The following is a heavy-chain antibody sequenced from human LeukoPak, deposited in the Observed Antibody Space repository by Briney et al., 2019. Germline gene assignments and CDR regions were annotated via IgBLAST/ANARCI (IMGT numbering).Heavy chain of an antibody. J-gene: IGHJ4*02. V-gene: IGHV3-30*18. CDR3: AKDPKPYSSGWPTQIDY. CDR1: GFTFSSYG. D-gene: IGHD6-19*01. Sequence: GGSLRLSCAASGFTFSSYGMHWVRQAPGKGLEWVAVISYDGSNKYYADSVKGRFTISRDNSKNTLYLQMNSLRAEDTAVYYCAKDPKPYSSGWPTQIDYRGQGTLVTVSS. CDR2: ISYDGSNK.